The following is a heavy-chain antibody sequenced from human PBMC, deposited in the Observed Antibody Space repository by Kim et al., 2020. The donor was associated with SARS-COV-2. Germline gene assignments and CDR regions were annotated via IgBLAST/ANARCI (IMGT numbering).Heavy chain of an antibody. D-gene: IGHD3-9*01. J-gene: IGHJ4*02. V-gene: IGHV3-7*03. CDR1: GFTFSSYW. Sequence: GGSLRLSCAASGFTFSSYWMSWVRQAPGKGLEWVANIKQDGSEKYYVDSVKGRFTISRDNAKNSLYLQMNSLRAEDTAVYYCARVADYDILTGYPTGIDYWGQGTLVTVSS. CDR2: IKQDGSEK. CDR3: ARVADYDILTGYPTGIDY.